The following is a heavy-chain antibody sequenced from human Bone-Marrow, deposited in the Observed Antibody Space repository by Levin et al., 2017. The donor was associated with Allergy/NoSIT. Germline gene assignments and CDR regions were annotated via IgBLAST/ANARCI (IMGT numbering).Heavy chain of an antibody. D-gene: IGHD3-22*01. V-gene: IGHV3-23*01. CDR1: GFTFSNYG. Sequence: GGSLRLSCAASGFTFSNYGFSWVRQAPGKGLEWVSAISGSGDSTYYADSVKGRFTISRDNSKNTLYLQMNSLRAEDTAVYYCTYYYDSSGYYSLGVYWGQGTLVTVSS. CDR3: TYYYDSSGYYSLGVY. CDR2: ISGSGDST. J-gene: IGHJ4*02.